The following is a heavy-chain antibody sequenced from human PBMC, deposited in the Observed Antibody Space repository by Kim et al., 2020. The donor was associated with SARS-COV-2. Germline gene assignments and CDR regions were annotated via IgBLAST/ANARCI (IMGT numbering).Heavy chain of an antibody. V-gene: IGHV4-39*01. D-gene: IGHD3-10*01. Sequence: SETLSLTCTVSGGSISSSSYYWGWIRQPPGKGLEWIGSIYYSGSTYYNPSLKSRVTISVDTSKNQFSLKLSSVTAADTAVYYCARHETLTMVRGRPSPLNPIGPWGQGTLVTVSS. CDR3: ARHETLTMVRGRPSPLNPIGP. J-gene: IGHJ5*02. CDR1: GGSISSSSYY. CDR2: IYYSGST.